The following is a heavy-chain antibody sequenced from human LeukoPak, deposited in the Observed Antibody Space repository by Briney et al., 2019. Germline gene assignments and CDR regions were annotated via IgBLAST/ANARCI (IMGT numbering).Heavy chain of an antibody. Sequence: SQTLSLTGAISGDSVSSNSAAWNWIRQSPSRGLEWLGRTYYRSKWYNDYAVSVKSRITINPDTSKNQFSLQLNSVTPEDTAVYYCARDQSENYYYDSSGYNDPLDYWGQGTLVTVSS. CDR2: TYYRSKWYN. D-gene: IGHD3-22*01. CDR3: ARDQSENYYYDSSGYNDPLDY. V-gene: IGHV6-1*01. J-gene: IGHJ4*02. CDR1: GDSVSSNSAA.